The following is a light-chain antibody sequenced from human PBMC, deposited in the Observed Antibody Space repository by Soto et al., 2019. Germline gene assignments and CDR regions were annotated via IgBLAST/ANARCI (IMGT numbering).Light chain of an antibody. CDR3: TSYAGGNNV. J-gene: IGLJ1*01. CDR1: SSDAGGYNY. CDR2: EVN. V-gene: IGLV2-8*01. Sequence: QSALTQPPSASGSPGHSVTISCTGTSSDAGGYNYVSWYQQYPGKVPKLMVYEVNKRPSRVPDRFSGSKSGNTASLTVSGLQAEDEADYYCTSYAGGNNVFGTGTKLAV.